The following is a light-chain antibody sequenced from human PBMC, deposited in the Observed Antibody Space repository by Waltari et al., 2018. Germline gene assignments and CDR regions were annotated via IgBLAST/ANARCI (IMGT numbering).Light chain of an antibody. V-gene: IGKV3-11*01. Sequence: EIVLKQSPATLSSSPGDRATLSCRASQSISSYLACYQQQPGQAPRLLIYDASTRATGIPARFSGSGSVTDFTLTISSLEPEDFAIYYCQRRSKSFTFGPGTKVDMK. CDR2: DAS. J-gene: IGKJ3*01. CDR1: QSISSY. CDR3: QRRSKSFT.